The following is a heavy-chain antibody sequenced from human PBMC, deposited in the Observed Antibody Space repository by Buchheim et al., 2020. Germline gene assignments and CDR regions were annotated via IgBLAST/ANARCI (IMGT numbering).Heavy chain of an antibody. V-gene: IGHV3-30*18. CDR2: LSYDGSNK. J-gene: IGHJ4*02. Sequence: QVQLVESGGGVVQPGRSLRLSCAASGFTFSSYGMHWVRQAPGKGLDGVAVLSYDGSNKYYADSVKGRFTISRDNPKNTLYLQMNSLRAEDTAVYYCAKDGANYYDSSGYFPPFDYWGQGTL. CDR1: GFTFSSYG. D-gene: IGHD3-22*01. CDR3: AKDGANYYDSSGYFPPFDY.